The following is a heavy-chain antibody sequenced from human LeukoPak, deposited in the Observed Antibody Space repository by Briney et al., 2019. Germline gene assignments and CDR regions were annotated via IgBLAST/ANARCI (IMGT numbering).Heavy chain of an antibody. V-gene: IGHV4-59*01. CDR3: ARGTGGYYSYYFDY. J-gene: IGHJ4*02. CDR1: GGSISSYY. CDR2: IYYSGST. D-gene: IGHD3-22*01. Sequence: PSETLSLTCTVSGGSISSYYRTWIRQPPGKGLEWIGYIYYSGSTNYNPSLKSRVTISVDTSKNQFSLKLSSVTAADTAVYYCARGTGGYYSYYFDYWGQGTLVTVSS.